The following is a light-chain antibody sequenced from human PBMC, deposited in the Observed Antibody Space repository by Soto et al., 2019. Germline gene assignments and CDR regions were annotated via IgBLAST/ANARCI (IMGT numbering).Light chain of an antibody. Sequence: QSALTQPPSASGSPGQSVAISCTGTSSDVGGYNYVSWYQQHPGKAPKLMIYEVNKRPSGVPGRCSGSKSGNTASLTVSGLQAEDEADYYCSSYAGSSNVFGTGTKLTVL. J-gene: IGLJ1*01. CDR2: EVN. CDR1: SSDVGGYNY. CDR3: SSYAGSSNV. V-gene: IGLV2-8*01.